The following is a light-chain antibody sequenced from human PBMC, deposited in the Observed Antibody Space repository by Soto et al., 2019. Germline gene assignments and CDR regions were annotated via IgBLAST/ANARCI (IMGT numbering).Light chain of an antibody. J-gene: IGKJ1*01. CDR2: GAS. V-gene: IGKV3-20*01. Sequence: EIVLTQSPGTLSLSPGERATLSCRARQSVSNNYLAWYQQKPGQAPRLLIYGASNRATGIPDRFSGSGSGTDFTLTISRLEPEDFAVYDCQQYGSSGTFGQGTKVDIK. CDR3: QQYGSSGT. CDR1: QSVSNNY.